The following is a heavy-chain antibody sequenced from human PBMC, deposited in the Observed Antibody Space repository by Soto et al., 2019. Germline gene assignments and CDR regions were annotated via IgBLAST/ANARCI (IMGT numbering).Heavy chain of an antibody. CDR2: INPNSGGT. J-gene: IGHJ3*02. V-gene: IGHV1-2*02. CDR3: AREYQLLYSAVADAFDI. D-gene: IGHD2-2*02. Sequence: ASVKVSCKASGYTFTGYYMHWVRQAPGQGLELMGWINPNSGGTNYAQKFQGRVTMTRDTSISTAHMELSRLRSDDTAVYYCAREYQLLYSAVADAFDIWGQGTMVTVSS. CDR1: GYTFTGYY.